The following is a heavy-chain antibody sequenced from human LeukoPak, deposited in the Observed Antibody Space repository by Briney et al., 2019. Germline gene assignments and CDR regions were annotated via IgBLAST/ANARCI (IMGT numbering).Heavy chain of an antibody. Sequence: GRSLRLSCAASGFTFDDYAMHWVRQAPGKGLEWVSGISWNSGSIGYADSVKGRFTISRDNAKNSLYLQMNSLRAEDTALYYCAKDSHPTVTYFDYWGQGTLVTVSS. CDR1: GFTFDDYA. CDR3: AKDSHPTVTYFDY. D-gene: IGHD4-17*01. CDR2: ISWNSGSI. J-gene: IGHJ4*02. V-gene: IGHV3-9*01.